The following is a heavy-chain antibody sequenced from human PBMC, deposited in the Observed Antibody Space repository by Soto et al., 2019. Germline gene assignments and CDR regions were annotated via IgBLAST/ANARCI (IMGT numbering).Heavy chain of an antibody. Sequence: QVQLVESGGGVVQPGRSLRLSCAASGFTFSSYGMHWVRQAPGKGLEWVAVISYDGSNKYYADSVKGRFTISRDNSTNTLYLQMNSLRAEDTAVYYCAKTLPTGGTGGRELHDAFDIWGQGTMVTVSS. J-gene: IGHJ3*02. CDR1: GFTFSSYG. V-gene: IGHV3-30*18. CDR3: AKTLPTGGTGGRELHDAFDI. CDR2: ISYDGSNK. D-gene: IGHD1-26*01.